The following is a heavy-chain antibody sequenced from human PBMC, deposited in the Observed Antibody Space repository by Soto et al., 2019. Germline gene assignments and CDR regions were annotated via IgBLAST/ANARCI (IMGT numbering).Heavy chain of an antibody. D-gene: IGHD3-3*01. CDR1: GFTFSSYA. CDR2: ISSNGGDT. CDR3: ARVAFYDFWNGYYKYFDY. J-gene: IGHJ4*02. Sequence: RGGSLRLSCAASGFTFSSYAMHWVRQAPGKGLEYVSAISSNGGDTYYANSVKGRFTISRDNSKNTLYLQMGSLRAEDMAVYYCARVAFYDFWNGYYKYFDYWGQGALVTVS. V-gene: IGHV3-64*01.